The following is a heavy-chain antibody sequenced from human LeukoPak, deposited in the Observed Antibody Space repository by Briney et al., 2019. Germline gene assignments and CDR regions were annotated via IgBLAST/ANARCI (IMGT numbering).Heavy chain of an antibody. CDR2: IYYSGST. Sequence: SETLSLTCTVSGGSVSSGSYYWSWIRQPPGKGLEWIGYIYYSGSTNYNPSLKSRVTISVDTSKNQFSLKLSSVTAADTAVYYCARDLRDQAQWDWFDPWGQGTLVTVSS. V-gene: IGHV4-61*01. CDR1: GGSVSSGSYY. CDR3: ARDLRDQAQWDWFDP. D-gene: IGHD1-26*01. J-gene: IGHJ5*02.